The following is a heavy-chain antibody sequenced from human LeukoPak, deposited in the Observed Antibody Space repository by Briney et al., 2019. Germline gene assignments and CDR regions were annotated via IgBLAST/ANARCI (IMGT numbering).Heavy chain of an antibody. J-gene: IGHJ5*02. CDR3: ARGITIFGVVIPTGNWFDP. D-gene: IGHD3-3*01. CDR1: GYTFTGYY. V-gene: IGHV1-2*02. CDR2: INPNSGGT. Sequence: ASVKVSCKASGYTFTGYYMHWVRQAPGQGLEWVGWINPNSGGTNYAQKFQGRVTMTRDTSISTAYMELSRLRSDDTAVYYCARGITIFGVVIPTGNWFDPWGQGTLVTVSS.